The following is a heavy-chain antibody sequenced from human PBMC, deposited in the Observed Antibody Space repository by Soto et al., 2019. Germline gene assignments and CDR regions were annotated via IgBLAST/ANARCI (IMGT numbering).Heavy chain of an antibody. CDR2: ISYDGSNK. V-gene: IGHV3-30*18. CDR1: GFTFSSYG. J-gene: IGHJ4*02. Sequence: QVQLVESGGGVVQPGRSLRLSCAASGFTFSSYGMHWVRQAPGKGLEWVAVISYDGSNKYYADSVKGRFTISRDNSKNTLYLQMNSLSAEDTAVYYCAKDFGWELLRQGRTADYWGQGTLVTVSS. D-gene: IGHD1-26*01. CDR3: AKDFGWELLRQGRTADY.